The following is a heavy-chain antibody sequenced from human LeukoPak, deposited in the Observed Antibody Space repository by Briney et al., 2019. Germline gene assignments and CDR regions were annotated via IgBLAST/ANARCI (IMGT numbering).Heavy chain of an antibody. CDR2: ILMKAFGGTT. J-gene: IGHJ4*02. CDR3: TRDRSYYYDIRGAGY. V-gene: IGHV3-49*04. Sequence: PGGCLRLSCSASGFTFGDYAMSWVRQAPGKGLEWVGFILMKAFGGTTEYAASVKGRFTISRDDSKSIAYLQMNSLKTEDTAVYYCTRDRSYYYDIRGAGYWGQGTLVSVSS. CDR1: GFTFGDYA. D-gene: IGHD3-22*01.